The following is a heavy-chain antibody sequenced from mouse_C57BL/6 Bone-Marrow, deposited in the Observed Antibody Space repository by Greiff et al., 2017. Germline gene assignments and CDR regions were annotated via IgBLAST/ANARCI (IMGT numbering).Heavy chain of an antibody. CDR1: GFSFNTYA. CDR2: IRSKSNNYAT. Sequence: EVQVEESGGGLVQPKGSLKLSCAASGFSFNTYAMNWVRQAPGQGLEWVARIRSKSNNYATYYADSVKDRFTISRDDSESMIYLQVNNFKTGDTAMYYCERGWDYFDYWGQGTTVTVSS. J-gene: IGHJ2*01. V-gene: IGHV10-1*01. CDR3: ERGWDYFDY.